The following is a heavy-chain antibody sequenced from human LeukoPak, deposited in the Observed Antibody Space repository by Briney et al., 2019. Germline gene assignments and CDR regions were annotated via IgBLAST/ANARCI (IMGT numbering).Heavy chain of an antibody. V-gene: IGHV4-38-2*02. CDR2: IYHSGST. D-gene: IGHD6-13*01. CDR3: ARDLSGSSWYVD. J-gene: IGHJ4*02. CDR1: GYSISSGYY. Sequence: SETLSLTCTVSGYSISSGYYWGWIRQPPGEGLEWIGSIYHSGSTYYNPSLKSRVTISVDTSKNQFSLKLSSVTAADTAVYYCARDLSGSSWYVDWGQGTLVTVSS.